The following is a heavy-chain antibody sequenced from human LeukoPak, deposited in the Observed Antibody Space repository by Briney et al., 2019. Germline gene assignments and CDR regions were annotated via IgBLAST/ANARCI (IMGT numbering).Heavy chain of an antibody. CDR3: ARAVSSGRFWDS. J-gene: IGHJ4*02. CDR2: ISGSGTYT. D-gene: IGHD6-19*01. CDR1: GFTFTTYA. Sequence: GGSLRLSCAASGFTFTTYAISWARQAPGRGLEWVSAISGSGTYTYYADSVKGRFTISRDNSKSTLYLQMNSLRVEDTAVYYCARAVSSGRFWDSWGQGTLVTVSS. V-gene: IGHV3-23*01.